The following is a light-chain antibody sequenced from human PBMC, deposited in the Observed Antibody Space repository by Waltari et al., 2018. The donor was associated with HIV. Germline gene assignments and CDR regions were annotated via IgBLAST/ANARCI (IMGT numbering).Light chain of an antibody. V-gene: IGLV2-14*01. CDR2: EVS. CDR1: SSDVGGYNY. J-gene: IGLJ2*01. Sequence: QSALTQPASVSGSPGQSITISCTGTSSDVGGYNYVSWFQQHPGKAPQLMIYEVSNRHSGVSNRFSGSKSGNTASLTISGLLPEDEADYFCSSYTASHTLLFGGGTRVTVL. CDR3: SSYTASHTLL.